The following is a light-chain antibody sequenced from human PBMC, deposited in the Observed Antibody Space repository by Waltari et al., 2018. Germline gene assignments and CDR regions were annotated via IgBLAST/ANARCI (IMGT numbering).Light chain of an antibody. CDR3: QQSDAIPRA. Sequence: DIQMTQSPSSLSASVVDRVTLTSRASERIGSYFTWYQHKPGNAPTLLIYAVSNLPIAVPSRFRARGSERDFSLTISCLQPDASSTYYCQQSDAIPRALGQGTTVEIK. CDR1: ERIGSY. J-gene: IGKJ1*01. V-gene: IGKV1-39*01. CDR2: AVS.